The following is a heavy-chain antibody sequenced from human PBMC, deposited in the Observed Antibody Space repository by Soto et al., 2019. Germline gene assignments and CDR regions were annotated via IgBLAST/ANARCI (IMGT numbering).Heavy chain of an antibody. CDR2: MNPNSGNT. CDR3: ARGGECSSSSGYYYYGMDV. D-gene: IGHD6-6*01. V-gene: IGHV1-8*01. CDR1: GYTFASYD. Sequence: ASVKVSCKASGYTFASYDINWVRQATGQGLEWMGWMNPNSGNTGYAQKFQGRVTMTRNTSISTAYMELSSLRSEDTAVYYCARGGECSSSSGYYYYGMDVWGQGTTVTVSS. J-gene: IGHJ6*02.